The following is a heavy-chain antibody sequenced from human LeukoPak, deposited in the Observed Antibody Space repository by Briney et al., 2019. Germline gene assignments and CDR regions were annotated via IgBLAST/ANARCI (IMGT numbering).Heavy chain of an antibody. J-gene: IGHJ6*02. D-gene: IGHD5-12*01. CDR1: GFTFSSYP. Sequence: SGGSLRLSCAASGFTFSSYPMYWVRQAPGKGLEWVAVMSYDGSNKYYADSVKGRFTISRDNSKNTLYLQMNSLRAEDTPVYYCARPIVVTVYGMDVWGQGTTVTVSS. CDR2: MSYDGSNK. V-gene: IGHV3-30-3*01. CDR3: ARPIVVTVYGMDV.